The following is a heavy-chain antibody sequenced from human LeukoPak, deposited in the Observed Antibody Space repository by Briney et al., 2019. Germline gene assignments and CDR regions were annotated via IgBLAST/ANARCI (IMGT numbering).Heavy chain of an antibody. CDR1: GGTFSSFA. Sequence: SVKVSCKASGGTFSSFAISWVRQAPGQGLEWMGRTIPIFGTANYAQKFQGRVTITTDESTSTAYMELSSLRSEDTAVYYCARHKGSTVTDVYYMDVWGKGTTVTVSS. J-gene: IGHJ6*03. V-gene: IGHV1-69*05. D-gene: IGHD4-17*01. CDR2: TIPIFGTA. CDR3: ARHKGSTVTDVYYMDV.